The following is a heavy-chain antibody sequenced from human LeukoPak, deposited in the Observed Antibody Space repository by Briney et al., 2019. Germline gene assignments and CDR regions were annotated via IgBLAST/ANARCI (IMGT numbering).Heavy chain of an antibody. V-gene: IGHV4-34*01. CDR3: ARDHYYDSSGYSYRRRLTNAFDI. J-gene: IGHJ3*02. Sequence: SQTLSLTCAVYGGSFSGYYWSWIRQPPAKGLEWIGEINHSGSTNYNPSLKSRVTISVDTSKNQFSLKLSSVTAADTAVYYCARDHYYDSSGYSYRRRLTNAFDIWGQGTMVTVSS. CDR1: GGSFSGYY. CDR2: INHSGST. D-gene: IGHD3-22*01.